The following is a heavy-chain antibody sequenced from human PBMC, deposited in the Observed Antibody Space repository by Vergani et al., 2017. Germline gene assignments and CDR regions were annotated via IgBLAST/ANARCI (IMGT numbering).Heavy chain of an antibody. D-gene: IGHD2-21*02. CDR2: IIPIFGTA. CDR3: ARERALAYCGGDCYPIFDY. V-gene: IGHV1-69*01. Sequence: QVQLVQSGAEVKKPGSSVEVSSKASGGTFSSYAISWVRQAPGQGLEWMGGIIPIFGTANYAQKFQGRVTITADESTSTAYMELSSLRSEDTAVYYCARERALAYCGGDCYPIFDYWGQGTLVTVSS. J-gene: IGHJ4*02. CDR1: GGTFSSYA.